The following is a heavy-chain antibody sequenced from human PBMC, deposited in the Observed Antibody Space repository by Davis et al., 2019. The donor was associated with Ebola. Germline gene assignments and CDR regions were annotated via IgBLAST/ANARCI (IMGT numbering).Heavy chain of an antibody. CDR1: GFIFSSYV. CDR3: AKVNPGYCSGGTCSRNWFDP. J-gene: IGHJ5*02. D-gene: IGHD2-15*01. V-gene: IGHV3-23*03. Sequence: GESLKISCAASGFIFSSYVMNWVRQAPGKGLEWISVIYTGGDTYYAASVKGRFTISRDNSKNTMYLQMNNLRAEDTAVYYCAKVNPGYCSGGTCSRNWFDPWGQGTLVTVSS. CDR2: IYTGGDT.